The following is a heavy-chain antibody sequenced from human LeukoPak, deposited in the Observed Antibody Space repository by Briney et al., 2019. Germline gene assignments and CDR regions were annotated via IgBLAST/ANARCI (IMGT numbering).Heavy chain of an antibody. V-gene: IGHV3-48*01. D-gene: IGHD4-17*01. J-gene: IGHJ4*02. CDR1: GFTFSSYS. CDR3: AARRLTVTTEIDY. CDR2: ISSSSSTI. Sequence: GGSLRLSCAASGFTFSSYSMNWVRQAPGKGLEWVSYISSSSSTIYYADSVKGRFTISRDNSKNTVYLQMNSLRPEDTAVYYCAARRLTVTTEIDYWGQGTLVTVSS.